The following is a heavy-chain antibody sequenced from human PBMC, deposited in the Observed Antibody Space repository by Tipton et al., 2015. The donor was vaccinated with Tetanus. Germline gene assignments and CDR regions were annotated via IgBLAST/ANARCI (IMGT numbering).Heavy chain of an antibody. CDR1: GGSISSSNW. J-gene: IGHJ4*02. Sequence: TLSLTCVVSGGSISSSNWWTWVRQPPGKGLEWIGEIYQSGTANYNPSLQSRFTISVDKSKNQFSLKVTSVTAADTGVYFYVRGRGSGAQSFGFEHWGRGTQVIVSS. CDR3: VRGRGSGAQSFGFEH. D-gene: IGHD1-26*01. V-gene: IGHV4-4*01. CDR2: IYQSGTA.